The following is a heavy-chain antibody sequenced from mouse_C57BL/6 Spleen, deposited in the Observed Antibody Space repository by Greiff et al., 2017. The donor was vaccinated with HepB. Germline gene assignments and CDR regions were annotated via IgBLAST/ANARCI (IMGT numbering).Heavy chain of an antibody. CDR1: GYTFTSYW. Sequence: QVQLQQPGAELVKPGASVKMSCKASGYTFTSYWITWVKQRPGQGLEWIGDIYPGSGGTNYNEKFKSKATLTVDTSSSTAYMQRSSLTSEDSAVYYCARGGYYGSRNYAMDYWGQGTSVTVSS. V-gene: IGHV1-55*01. D-gene: IGHD1-1*01. CDR2: IYPGSGGT. CDR3: ARGGYYGSRNYAMDY. J-gene: IGHJ4*01.